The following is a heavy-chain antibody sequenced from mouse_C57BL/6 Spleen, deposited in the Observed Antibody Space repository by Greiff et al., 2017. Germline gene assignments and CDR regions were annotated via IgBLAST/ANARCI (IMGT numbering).Heavy chain of an antibody. Sequence: QVQLQQPGAELVRPGSSVKLSCKASGYTFTSYWMHWVKQRPIQGLEWIGNIDPSDSETHYNQKFKDKATLTVDKSSSTAYMQLSSLTSVDSAVYYCARSDGYYYYWDYWGQGTTLTVSS. CDR2: IDPSDSET. D-gene: IGHD2-3*01. CDR1: GYTFTSYW. CDR3: ARSDGYYYYWDY. V-gene: IGHV1-52*01. J-gene: IGHJ2*01.